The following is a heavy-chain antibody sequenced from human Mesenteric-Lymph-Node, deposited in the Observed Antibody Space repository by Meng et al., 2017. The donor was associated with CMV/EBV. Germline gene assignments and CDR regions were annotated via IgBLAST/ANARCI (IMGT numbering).Heavy chain of an antibody. J-gene: IGHJ6*02. Sequence: SETLSLTCTVSGDSMNFYDNRYWAWVRQPPGGGLEWIGNIFTSGTTSYNSSLKSRVTMSIDTSKNQISLKLRSVTAADTAVYYCARDFPHDFWSGYSPYYYYYGMDVWGQGTTVTVSS. CDR1: GDSMNFYDNRY. CDR3: ARDFPHDFWSGYSPYYYYYGMDV. CDR2: IFTSGTT. V-gene: IGHV4-39*07. D-gene: IGHD3-3*01.